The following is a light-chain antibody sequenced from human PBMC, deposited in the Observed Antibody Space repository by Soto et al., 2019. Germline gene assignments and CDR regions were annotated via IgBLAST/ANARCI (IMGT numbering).Light chain of an antibody. CDR1: QSVSSN. V-gene: IGKV3-15*01. CDR2: DAS. CDR3: QQYSNWPPWT. J-gene: IGKJ1*01. Sequence: EIVMTQSPANLSVSPGERSTLSCRASQSVSSNLAWYQQKSGQAPMLLIYDASTRATGIPARFSGSGSGTEFTLTISSLQFEDFAVYYCQQYSNWPPWTFGQGTQVDIK.